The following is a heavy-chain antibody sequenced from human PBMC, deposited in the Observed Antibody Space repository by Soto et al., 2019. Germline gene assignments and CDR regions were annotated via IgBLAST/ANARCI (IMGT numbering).Heavy chain of an antibody. V-gene: IGHV3-33*01. D-gene: IGHD6-13*01. CDR3: ARDLSSSWYLSYFDY. CDR1: GFTFSSYG. CDR2: IWYDGSNK. J-gene: IGHJ4*02. Sequence: PGGSLRLSCAASGFTFSSYGMHWVRQAPGKGLEWVAVIWYDGSNKYYADSVKGRFTISRDNSKNTLYLQMNSLRAEDTAVYYCARDLSSSWYLSYFDYWGQGTLVTVSS.